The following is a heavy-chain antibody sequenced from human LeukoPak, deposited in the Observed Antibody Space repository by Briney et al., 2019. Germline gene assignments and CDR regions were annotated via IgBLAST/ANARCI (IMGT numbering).Heavy chain of an antibody. CDR2: INPNSGGT. CDR1: GYTFTGYY. J-gene: IGHJ4*02. CDR3: ARSVRCSGGSCPRPLDY. Sequence: ASVKVSCKASGYTFTGYYMHWVRQAPGQGLEWMGWINPNSGGTNYAQKFQGRVTMTRDTSISTAYMELSRLRSDDTAVYYCARSVRCSGGSCPRPLDYWGQGTLVTVSS. D-gene: IGHD2-15*01. V-gene: IGHV1-2*02.